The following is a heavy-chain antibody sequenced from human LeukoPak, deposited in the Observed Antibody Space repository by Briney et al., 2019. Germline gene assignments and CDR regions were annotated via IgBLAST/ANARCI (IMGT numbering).Heavy chain of an antibody. Sequence: SETLSLTCTVSGGSISSYYWSWIRQPPGKGLEWIGYIYYSGSTNYNPSLKNRVTISVDTSKNQFSLKLSSVTAADTAVYYCARLGIAAAGPPDYWGQGTLVTVSS. V-gene: IGHV4-59*08. CDR1: GGSISSYY. D-gene: IGHD6-13*01. CDR2: IYYSGST. CDR3: ARLGIAAAGPPDY. J-gene: IGHJ4*02.